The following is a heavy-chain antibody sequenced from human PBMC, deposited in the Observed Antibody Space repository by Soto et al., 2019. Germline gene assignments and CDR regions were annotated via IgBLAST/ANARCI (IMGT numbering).Heavy chain of an antibody. CDR3: ARETDSSSPLSGAFDI. CDR1: GYTFTSYG. CDR2: ISAYNGNT. J-gene: IGHJ3*02. V-gene: IGHV1-18*01. Sequence: ASVKVSCKASGYTFTSYGISWVRQALGQGLEWMGWISAYNGNTNYTRKLQGRVTMTTDTSTSTAYMELRSLRSDDTAVYYCARETDSSSPLSGAFDIWGQGTMVTVSS. D-gene: IGHD6-6*01.